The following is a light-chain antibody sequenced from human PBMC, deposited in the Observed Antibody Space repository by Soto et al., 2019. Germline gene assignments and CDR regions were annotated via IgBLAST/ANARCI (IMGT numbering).Light chain of an antibody. J-gene: IGKJ4*01. CDR2: GAF. CDR1: QSVSSD. V-gene: IGKV3-15*01. Sequence: ERVMTQAPATLSVSPGERATLSCRASQSVSSDLAWSQQKPGQGPRLLIYGAFNRATGVPARFSGSGSGTEFTLTISSLQSEDFAVYYWQQYNNWPLTFGGGTKVEIK. CDR3: QQYNNWPLT.